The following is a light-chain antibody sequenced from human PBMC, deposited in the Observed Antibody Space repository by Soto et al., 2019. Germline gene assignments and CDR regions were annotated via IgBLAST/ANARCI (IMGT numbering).Light chain of an antibody. CDR1: SSNIGSNY. Sequence: QSVLTQTPSESGTPGQRVTISCSGSSSNIGSNYVYWYQQLPGTAPKLLIHRNNQRPSGVPDRFSGSKSGTSASMAISGLRSEDEADYYCAAWDDSLSGRYVFGTGTKLTVL. J-gene: IGLJ1*01. V-gene: IGLV1-47*01. CDR2: RNN. CDR3: AAWDDSLSGRYV.